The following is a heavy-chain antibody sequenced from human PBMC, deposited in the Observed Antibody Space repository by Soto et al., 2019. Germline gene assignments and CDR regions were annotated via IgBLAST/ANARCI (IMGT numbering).Heavy chain of an antibody. J-gene: IGHJ6*02. Sequence: GASVKVSCKASGYTFTSYAMHCVRQAPGQRLEWMGWINAGNGNTKYSQKFQGRVTITRDTSASTAYMELSSLRSEDTAVYYCARSKIVVVPAAMREEDYYYYGMDVWGQGTTVTVSS. CDR3: ARSKIVVVPAAMREEDYYYYGMDV. CDR2: INAGNGNT. V-gene: IGHV1-3*01. CDR1: GYTFTSYA. D-gene: IGHD2-2*01.